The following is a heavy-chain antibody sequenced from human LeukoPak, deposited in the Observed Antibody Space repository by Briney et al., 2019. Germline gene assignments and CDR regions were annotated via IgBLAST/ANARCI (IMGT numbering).Heavy chain of an antibody. Sequence: SETLSLTCIVSGGSISSGDYCWSWIRQPPGKGLEWIGYIYHSGSTYYNPSLKSRVTILVDTSKNQFSLRLSSVTAADTAVYSCARETNWHYFDSWGQGTLVTVSS. V-gene: IGHV4-30-4*01. D-gene: IGHD7-27*01. CDR3: ARETNWHYFDS. CDR1: GGSISSGDYC. CDR2: IYHSGST. J-gene: IGHJ4*02.